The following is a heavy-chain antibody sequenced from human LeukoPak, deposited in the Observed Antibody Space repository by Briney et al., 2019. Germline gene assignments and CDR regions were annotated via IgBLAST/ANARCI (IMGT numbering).Heavy chain of an antibody. Sequence: GASVKVSCKASGYTFTSYGISWVRQAPGQGLEWMGWINPNSGGTNYAQKFQGRVTMTRDTSISTAYMELSRLRSDDTAVYYCARDRYCSGGSCYLFDYWGQGTLVTVSS. J-gene: IGHJ4*02. V-gene: IGHV1-2*02. D-gene: IGHD2-15*01. CDR3: ARDRYCSGGSCYLFDY. CDR1: GYTFTSYG. CDR2: INPNSGGT.